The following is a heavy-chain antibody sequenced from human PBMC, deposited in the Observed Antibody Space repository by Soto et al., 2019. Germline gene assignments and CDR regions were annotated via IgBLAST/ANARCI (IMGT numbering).Heavy chain of an antibody. CDR2: IYWDDDK. V-gene: IGHV2-5*02. CDR1: GFSLSTNGVG. D-gene: IGHD1-26*01. J-gene: IGHJ4*02. CDR3: AHSKTWVDYFES. Sequence: QITLKESGPTLVKPTQTLTLTCTFSGFSLSTNGVGVCWIRQPPGKALEWLALIYWDDDKHYSPALKNRLTVTKDSSKTQVVLTMTNMDPLDTATYFCAHSKTWVDYFESWGQGALVTVSS.